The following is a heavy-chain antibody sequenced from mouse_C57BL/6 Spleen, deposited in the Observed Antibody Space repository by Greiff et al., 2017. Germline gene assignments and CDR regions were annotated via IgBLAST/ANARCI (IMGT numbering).Heavy chain of an antibody. V-gene: IGHV2-2*01. CDR2: IWSGGST. J-gene: IGHJ3*01. CDR3: ARSIYGSSYVRVWFAY. CDR1: GFSLTSYG. D-gene: IGHD1-1*01. Sequence: VMLVESGPGLVQPSQSLSITCTVSGFSLTSYGVHWVRQSPGKGLEWLGVIWSGGSTDYNAAFISRLSISKDNSKSQVFFKMNSLQADDTAIYYCARSIYGSSYVRVWFAYWGQGTLVTVSA.